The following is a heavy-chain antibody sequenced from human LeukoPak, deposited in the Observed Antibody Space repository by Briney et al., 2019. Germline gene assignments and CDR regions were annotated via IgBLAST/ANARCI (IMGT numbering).Heavy chain of an antibody. J-gene: IGHJ4*02. CDR1: GYSISSGYY. CDR3: ARTVRPGYCSTTSCSFVDY. Sequence: SETLSLTCTVSGYSISSGYYWGWIRQPPGKGLEWIGSMYHSGSTFYNPSLKSRVTISVDTSKNHFSPKLSSVTAADTAVYYCARTVRPGYCSTTSCSFVDYWGQGTLVTVSS. D-gene: IGHD2-2*01. V-gene: IGHV4-38-2*02. CDR2: MYHSGST.